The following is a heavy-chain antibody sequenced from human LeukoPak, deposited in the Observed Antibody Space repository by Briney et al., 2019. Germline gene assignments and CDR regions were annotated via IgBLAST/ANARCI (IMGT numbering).Heavy chain of an antibody. Sequence: GGSLRLPCAASGFTFSSYGMHWVRQAPGKGLEWVAVIVYDGSNKYYADSVKGRFTISRDNSKNTLYLQMNSLRAEDTAVYYCARRGTGHGMDVWGQGTTVIVSS. CDR1: GFTFSSYG. V-gene: IGHV3-33*05. D-gene: IGHD1-1*01. CDR2: IVYDGSNK. CDR3: ARRGTGHGMDV. J-gene: IGHJ6*02.